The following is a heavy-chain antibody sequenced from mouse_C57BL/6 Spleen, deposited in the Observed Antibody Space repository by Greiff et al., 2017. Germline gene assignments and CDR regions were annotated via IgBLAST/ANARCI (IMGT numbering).Heavy chain of an antibody. Sequence: EVQLQQSGPELVKPGASVTISCKASGYTFTDYYMNWVKQSPGKSLEWIGDINPNNGGTSYNQKFKGKATLTVDKSSSTAYMELRSLTSEDSAVDYCARMDDYPVFDYWGQGTTLTVSS. J-gene: IGHJ2*01. D-gene: IGHD2-4*01. CDR2: INPNNGGT. CDR3: ARMDDYPVFDY. V-gene: IGHV1-26*01. CDR1: GYTFTDYY.